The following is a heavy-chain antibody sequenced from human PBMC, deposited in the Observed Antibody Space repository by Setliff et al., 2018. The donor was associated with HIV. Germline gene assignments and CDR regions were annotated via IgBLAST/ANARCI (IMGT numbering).Heavy chain of an antibody. CDR3: ARHRDPPGSSSWIYYYYYMDL. V-gene: IGHV4-39*01. J-gene: IGHJ6*03. CDR1: GGSISSSSYY. CDR2: IYQSGST. Sequence: SETLSLTCPVSGGSISSSSYYWGWIRQPPGKGLEWIVSIYQSGSTSYNPSLSSRLTISVDTSKNQASLRLSSVTAADTGVYYCARHRDPPGSSSWIYYYYYMDLWGEGTTVTVSS. D-gene: IGHD6-13*01.